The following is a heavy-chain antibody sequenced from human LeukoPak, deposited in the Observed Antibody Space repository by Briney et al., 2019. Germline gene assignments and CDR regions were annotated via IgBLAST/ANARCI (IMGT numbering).Heavy chain of an antibody. CDR1: GFTFSSYS. D-gene: IGHD2-2*01. CDR2: ISSSSSTI. J-gene: IGHJ4*02. Sequence: GGSLRLSCAASGFTFSSYSMNWVRQAPGKGLEWVSYISSSSSTIYYADSVKGRFTISRDNAKNSLYLQMNSLRAEDTAVYYCAKDYPALGYCTSTTCSFFDYWGQGILVTVSS. V-gene: IGHV3-48*01. CDR3: AKDYPALGYCTSTTCSFFDY.